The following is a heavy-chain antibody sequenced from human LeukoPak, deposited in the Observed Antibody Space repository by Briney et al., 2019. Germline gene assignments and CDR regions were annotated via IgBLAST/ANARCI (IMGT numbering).Heavy chain of an antibody. CDR3: ATMYGDSPLLWLDY. V-gene: IGHV1-18*01. Sequence: GASVKVSCKASGYTFTSYGISWVRQAPGQGLEWMGWISAYNGNTNYAQKLQGRVTMTTDTSTSTAYMELRSLRSDDTAVYYCATMYGDSPLLWLDYWGQGTLVTVSS. CDR2: ISAYNGNT. CDR1: GYTFTSYG. D-gene: IGHD4-17*01. J-gene: IGHJ4*02.